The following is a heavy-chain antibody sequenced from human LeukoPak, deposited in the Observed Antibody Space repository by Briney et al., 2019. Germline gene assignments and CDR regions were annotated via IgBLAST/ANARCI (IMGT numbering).Heavy chain of an antibody. J-gene: IGHJ4*02. CDR1: GVTFSSYA. D-gene: IGHD3-10*01. Sequence: GGSLRLSCAASGVTFSSYAMSWVRQAPGKGLEWVSAISGSGGSTYYADCVKGRFTIPRDNSKNTLYLQMNSLRAEDTAVYYCAKAIYGSGSHPVDYWGQGTLVTVSS. CDR2: ISGSGGST. V-gene: IGHV3-23*01. CDR3: AKAIYGSGSHPVDY.